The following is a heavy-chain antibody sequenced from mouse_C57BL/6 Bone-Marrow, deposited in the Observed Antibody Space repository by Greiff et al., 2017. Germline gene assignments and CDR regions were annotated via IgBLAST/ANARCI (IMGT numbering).Heavy chain of an antibody. CDR2: ISSGGSYT. CDR1: GFTFSSYG. Sequence: EVHLVESGGDLVKPGGSLKLSCAASGFTFSSYGMSWVRQTPDKRLEWVATISSGGSYTYYPDSVKGRFTISRDNAKNTLYLQMSSLKSEDTAMYYCARHVYYSNLWFAYWGQGTLVTVSA. J-gene: IGHJ3*01. D-gene: IGHD2-5*01. V-gene: IGHV5-6*01. CDR3: ARHVYYSNLWFAY.